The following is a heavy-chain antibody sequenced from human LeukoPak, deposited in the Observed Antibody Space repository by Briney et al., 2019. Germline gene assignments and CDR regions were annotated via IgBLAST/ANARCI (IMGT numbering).Heavy chain of an antibody. V-gene: IGHV3-20*04. Sequence: GGSLRLSCAASGFTFDDYGMSWVRQAPGKGLEWVSGINWNGGSTGYADSVKGRFTISRDNAKNSLYLQINSLRAEDTALYYCARRVHDYGDYHGVHYFDYWGQGTLVTVSS. D-gene: IGHD4-17*01. CDR3: ARRVHDYGDYHGVHYFDY. CDR1: GFTFDDYG. J-gene: IGHJ4*02. CDR2: INWNGGST.